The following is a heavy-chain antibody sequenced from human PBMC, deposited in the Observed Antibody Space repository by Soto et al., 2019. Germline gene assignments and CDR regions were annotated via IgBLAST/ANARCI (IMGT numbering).Heavy chain of an antibody. CDR1: GYTFTAYY. J-gene: IGHJ4*01. D-gene: IGHD6-6*01. V-gene: IGHV1-2*02. Sequence: GASVKVSCKASGYTFTAYYMHWVRQAPGQGLEWMGWVNPNSGGTNYAQKFQGRVTMTRDTSITTAYMELSRLRSDDTAVYYCARSIAARRMVDYWGQGTLVTVSS. CDR2: VNPNSGGT. CDR3: ARSIAARRMVDY.